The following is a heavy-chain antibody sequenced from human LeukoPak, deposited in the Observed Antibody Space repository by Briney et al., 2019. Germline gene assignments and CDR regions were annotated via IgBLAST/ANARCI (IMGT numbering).Heavy chain of an antibody. CDR3: ARDKGGKYSCGPFDY. CDR1: GFTFSSYA. V-gene: IGHV3-30-3*01. CDR2: TSYDGSNK. D-gene: IGHD5-18*01. J-gene: IGHJ4*02. Sequence: PGRSLRLSCAASGFTFSSYAMHWVRQAPGKGLEWVAVTSYDGSNKYYADSVKGRFTISRDNSKNTLHLQMNSLRAEDTAVYYCARDKGGKYSCGPFDYWGQGTLVTVSS.